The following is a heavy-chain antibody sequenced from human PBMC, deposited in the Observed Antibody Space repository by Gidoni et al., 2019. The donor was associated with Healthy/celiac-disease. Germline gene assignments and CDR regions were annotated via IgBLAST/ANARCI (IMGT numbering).Heavy chain of an antibody. Sequence: EVQLVESGGGLVKPGRSLRLSCTASGFTFGDSAMSWFRQAPGKGLEWVGFIRSKAYGGTTEYASYVKGRFTISRDDSKSIAYLQMNSLKTEDTAVYYCTRDHIWGNQGRYYFDYWGQGTLVTVSS. V-gene: IGHV3-49*05. CDR2: IRSKAYGGTT. D-gene: IGHD3-16*01. CDR3: TRDHIWGNQGRYYFDY. J-gene: IGHJ4*02. CDR1: GFTFGDSA.